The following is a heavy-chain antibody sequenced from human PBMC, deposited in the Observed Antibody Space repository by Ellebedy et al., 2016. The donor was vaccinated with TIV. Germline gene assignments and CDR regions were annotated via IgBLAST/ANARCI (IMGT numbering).Heavy chain of an antibody. J-gene: IGHJ4*02. CDR2: IFSNDEK. Sequence: SGPTLVKPTETLTLTCTVSGFSLSNVIMSVSWIRQPPGKALEWLAHIFSNDEKSYSTSLKSRLTISKDTAKSQVLLTMTNMDPVDTATYYCARTLLYCGGDCSYHFDYWGQGTLVTVSS. CDR3: ARTLLYCGGDCSYHFDY. V-gene: IGHV2-26*01. CDR1: GFSLSNVIMS. D-gene: IGHD2-21*02.